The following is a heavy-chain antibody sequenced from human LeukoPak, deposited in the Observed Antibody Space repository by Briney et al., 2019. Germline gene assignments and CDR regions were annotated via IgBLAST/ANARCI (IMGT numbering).Heavy chain of an antibody. CDR1: GGSISSSNYY. J-gene: IGHJ4*02. CDR2: IYHSGST. Sequence: SETLSLNCSVSGGSISSSNYYWSWIRQPAGKGLEWIGGIYHSGSTYYNPSLKSRLTISLATSKNQFSLKMSSVTAADTAVYYCARHTTYRIPSRHDYWGQGTLVTVSS. V-gene: IGHV4-39*01. CDR3: ARHTTYRIPSRHDY. D-gene: IGHD2/OR15-2a*01.